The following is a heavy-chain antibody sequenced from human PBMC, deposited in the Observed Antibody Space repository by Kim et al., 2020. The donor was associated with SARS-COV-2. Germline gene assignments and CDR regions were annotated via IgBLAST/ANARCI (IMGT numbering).Heavy chain of an antibody. V-gene: IGHV3-15*01. J-gene: IGHJ6*03. Sequence: AGPVKGRFTISREDSKNTLYLQMNSLKTEDTAVYYCIAVAEIYYYYYMDVWGKGTTVTVSS. CDR3: IAVAEIYYYYYMDV. D-gene: IGHD6-19*01.